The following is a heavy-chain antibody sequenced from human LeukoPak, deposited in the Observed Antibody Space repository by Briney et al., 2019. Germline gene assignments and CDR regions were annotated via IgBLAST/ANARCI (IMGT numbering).Heavy chain of an antibody. CDR2: IIPILGIA. CDR3: ARGKTWFDP. CDR1: RGTFSSYA. V-gene: IGHV1-69*04. J-gene: IGHJ5*02. Sequence: ASVKVSCKASRGTFSSYAISWVRQAPGQGLEWMGRIIPILGIANYAQKFQGRVTITADKSTSTAYMELSSLRSEDTAVYYCARGKTWFDPWGQGTLVTVSS.